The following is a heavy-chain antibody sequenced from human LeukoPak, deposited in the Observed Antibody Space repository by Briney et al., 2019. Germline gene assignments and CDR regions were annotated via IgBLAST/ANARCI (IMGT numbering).Heavy chain of an antibody. D-gene: IGHD3-9*01. CDR1: GASITSSTYY. CDR3: ARLARYFHRQGFQYGMDV. V-gene: IGHV4-39*01. J-gene: IGHJ6*02. Sequence: SETLSLTCSVSGASITSSTYYWVWLPQPSRQGLEWIGNVNYTGSTYYNPSLKSRLTMSVDTSKNQFSLNLRSATAADTAVYYCARLARYFHRQGFQYGMDVWGQGTTVTVSS. CDR2: VNYTGST.